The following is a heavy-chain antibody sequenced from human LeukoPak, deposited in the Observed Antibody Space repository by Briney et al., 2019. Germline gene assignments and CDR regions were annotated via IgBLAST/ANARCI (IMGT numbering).Heavy chain of an antibody. D-gene: IGHD4-17*01. CDR2: IIPIFGTA. CDR1: GGTFSSYA. CDR3: ARDSGTVTILLDY. J-gene: IGHJ4*02. Sequence: AASVRVSCKASGGTFSSYAISWVRQAPGQGLEWMGRIIPIFGTANYAQTFQGRVTITTDEATSTPYMELSSLRSEDTAVYYCARDSGTVTILLDYWGQGTLVTVSS. V-gene: IGHV1-69*05.